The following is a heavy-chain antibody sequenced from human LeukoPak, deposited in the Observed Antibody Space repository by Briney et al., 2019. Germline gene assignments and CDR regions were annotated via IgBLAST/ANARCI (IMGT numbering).Heavy chain of an antibody. CDR2: IYNSENT. D-gene: IGHD6-19*01. CDR3: ARFHSGPSGWYVLWYFDL. Sequence: SETLSLTYTVSGGSVSSYYWSWIRQPPGKGLEWIGYIYNSENTNYNSSLKSRVTMSVDTSKNQFFLKLSSVTAADTAVYYCARFHSGPSGWYVLWYFDLWGRGTLVTVSS. J-gene: IGHJ2*01. CDR1: GGSVSSYY. V-gene: IGHV4-4*09.